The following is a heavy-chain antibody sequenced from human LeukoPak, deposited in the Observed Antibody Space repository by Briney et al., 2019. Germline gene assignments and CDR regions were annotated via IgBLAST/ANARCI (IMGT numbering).Heavy chain of an antibody. J-gene: IGHJ4*02. CDR2: INHSGST. V-gene: IGHV4-34*01. D-gene: IGHD6-19*01. Sequence: SETLSLTCAVYGGSFSGYYWSWIRQPPGKGLEWIGEINHSGSTNYNPSLKSRVTISVDTSKNQFSLKLSSVTAADTAVYYCERYSGWKDNFDYWGQGTLVTVSS. CDR1: GGSFSGYY. CDR3: ERYSGWKDNFDY.